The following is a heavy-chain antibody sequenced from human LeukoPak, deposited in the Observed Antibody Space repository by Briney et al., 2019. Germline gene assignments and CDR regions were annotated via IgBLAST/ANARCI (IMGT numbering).Heavy chain of an antibody. Sequence: PGRSLRLSCAASGFTFSSYGMHWVRQAPGKGLEWVAVISHDGSDSHYADSVKGRFTISRDNSKNTVYLQMSSLRPEDTAVYFCAKELYIGSGSYPDYWGQGTLVRVSS. CDR2: ISHDGSDS. J-gene: IGHJ4*02. CDR1: GFTFSSYG. D-gene: IGHD3-10*01. V-gene: IGHV3-30*18. CDR3: AKELYIGSGSYPDY.